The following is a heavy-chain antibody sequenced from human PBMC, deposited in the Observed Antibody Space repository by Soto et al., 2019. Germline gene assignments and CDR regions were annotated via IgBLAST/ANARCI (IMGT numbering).Heavy chain of an antibody. J-gene: IGHJ5*02. CDR1: GFTFSSYA. Sequence: EVQLLESGGGLVQPGGSLRLSCAASGFTFSSYAMSWVRQAPGKGLEWVSAISGSGGSTYYADSVKGRFTISRDNSKNTLYLQMNSLRADAKAVYYCAKERFGVPMVRGVIDWFDPWGQGTLVTGSS. D-gene: IGHD3-10*01. V-gene: IGHV3-23*01. CDR3: AKERFGVPMVRGVIDWFDP. CDR2: ISGSGGST.